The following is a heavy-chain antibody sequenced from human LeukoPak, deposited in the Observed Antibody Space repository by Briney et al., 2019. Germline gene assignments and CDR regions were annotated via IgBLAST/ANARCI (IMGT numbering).Heavy chain of an antibody. CDR2: IYYSGTT. Sequence: PSETLSLTCTVSGGSISSSSYYWGWIRQPPGKGLEWIGTIYYSGTTYYNPSLKSRVTISVDTSKNQFSLRLSSVTAADTAVYYCARVIRYYYGSGNYYSYFDYWGQGTLVTVSS. CDR1: GGSISSSSYY. V-gene: IGHV4-39*07. D-gene: IGHD3-10*01. J-gene: IGHJ4*02. CDR3: ARVIRYYYGSGNYYSYFDY.